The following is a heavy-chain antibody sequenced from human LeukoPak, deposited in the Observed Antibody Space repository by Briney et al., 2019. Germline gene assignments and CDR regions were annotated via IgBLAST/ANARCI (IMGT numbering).Heavy chain of an antibody. CDR2: INSDGSST. CDR3: ARDGYCSSTSCYYFDY. J-gene: IGHJ4*02. Sequence: GGSLRLSCAASGFTFSNYWIHWVRQAPGKGLVWVSRINSDGSSTSYADSVKGRFTISRDNAKNTLYLQMNSLRAEDTAVYYCARDGYCSSTSCYYFDYRGQGTLVTVSS. CDR1: GFTFSNYW. V-gene: IGHV3-74*01. D-gene: IGHD2-2*01.